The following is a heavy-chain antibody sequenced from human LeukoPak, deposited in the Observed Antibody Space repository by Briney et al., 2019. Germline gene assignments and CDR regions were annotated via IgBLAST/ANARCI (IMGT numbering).Heavy chain of an antibody. V-gene: IGHV3-7*01. CDR3: AREHLIQSIAVAGTMDY. CDR1: GFTFSNYW. Sequence: GGSLRLSCTASGFTFSNYWMSWVRQAPGKGLEWVANIKQDGSEKYYVGSVKGRFTISRDNTKNSLYLQMNSLRAEDTAVYYCAREHLIQSIAVAGTMDYWGQGTLVTVSS. D-gene: IGHD6-19*01. J-gene: IGHJ4*02. CDR2: IKQDGSEK.